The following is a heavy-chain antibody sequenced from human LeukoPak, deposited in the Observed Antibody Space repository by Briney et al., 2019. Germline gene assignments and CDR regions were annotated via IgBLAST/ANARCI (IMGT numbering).Heavy chain of an antibody. Sequence: GGSLRLSCAASAFTFSSYAMHWVRQAPGKGLEWVAVISYDGSNKYYADSVKGRFTISRDNSKNTLYLQMNSLRAEDTAVYYCARGRIVVVAVGAFDIWGQGTMVTVSS. CDR1: AFTFSSYA. V-gene: IGHV3-30*04. D-gene: IGHD2-15*01. J-gene: IGHJ3*02. CDR2: ISYDGSNK. CDR3: ARGRIVVVAVGAFDI.